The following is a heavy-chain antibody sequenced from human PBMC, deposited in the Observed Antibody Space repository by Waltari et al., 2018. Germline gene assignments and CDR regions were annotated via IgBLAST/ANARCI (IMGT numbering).Heavy chain of an antibody. CDR1: GGSISSYY. J-gene: IGHJ4*02. CDR2: IYYSGST. Sequence: QVQLQESGPGLVKPSETLSLTCTVSGGSISSYYWSWIRQPPGKGLEWIGYIYYSGSTNYNPSLKSRVTISVDTSKNQFSLKLSSVTAADTAVYYCARANRKRRDGYKYYFDYWGQGTLVTVSS. V-gene: IGHV4-59*01. D-gene: IGHD5-12*01. CDR3: ARANRKRRDGYKYYFDY.